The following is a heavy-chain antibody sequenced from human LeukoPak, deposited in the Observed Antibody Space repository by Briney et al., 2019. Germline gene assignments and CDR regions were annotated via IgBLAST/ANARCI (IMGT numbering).Heavy chain of an antibody. V-gene: IGHV3-7*01. CDR1: GFSFSSYW. CDR3: AKELDGDYDY. D-gene: IGHD4-17*01. Sequence: GGSLRLSCGASGFSFSSYWMNWVRQAPGKGLEWVANIRQDGSEKYYLDSVKGRFTISRDNAKDSVHLQMNSLRAEDTAVYYCAKELDGDYDYWGQGTLVTVSS. CDR2: IRQDGSEK. J-gene: IGHJ4*02.